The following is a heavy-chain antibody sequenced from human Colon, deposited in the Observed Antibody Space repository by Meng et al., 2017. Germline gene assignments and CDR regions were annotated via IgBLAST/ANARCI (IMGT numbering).Heavy chain of an antibody. V-gene: IGHV3-7*01. Sequence: EVRLGGAGGGLVQPGGALRLSCAASGFTFSNQWMSWVRQAPGKGLEWVAKIRQDGSEKYYVDSVKGRFTVSRDNAKNSLYLEMNSLRAEDTAVYYCARGGFQYEYWGQGTLVTVSS. CDR1: GFTFSNQW. CDR2: IRQDGSEK. D-gene: IGHD3-22*01. J-gene: IGHJ4*02. CDR3: ARGGFQYEY.